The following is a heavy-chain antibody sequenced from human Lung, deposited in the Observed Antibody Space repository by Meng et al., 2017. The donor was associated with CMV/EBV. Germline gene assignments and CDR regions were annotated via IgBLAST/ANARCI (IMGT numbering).Heavy chain of an antibody. V-gene: IGHV3-21*06. CDR3: ARSWDGMDV. Sequence: GGSXRLSCAASGFTFSAYAMNWVRQAPGKGLEWVSSISTTSSYIYYADSVKGRLTISRDNAKNYLYLQMNSLGAEDTAVYYCARSWDGMDVWGQGTKVTVSS. J-gene: IGHJ6*02. CDR1: GFTFSAYA. CDR2: ISTTSSYI.